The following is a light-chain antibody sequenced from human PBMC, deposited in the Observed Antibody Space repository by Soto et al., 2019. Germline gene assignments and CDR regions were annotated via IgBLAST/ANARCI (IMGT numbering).Light chain of an antibody. CDR3: VSHATSTPLQV. Sequence: QSVLTQPASVSGSPGQSITISCTATSSHVGSFTYVSWYQHHPGKAPKLMIYEVTSRPSGVSNRFSGSKSGNTASLTISGLQAEDEVDYYCVSHATSTPLQVFGSGTKVNVL. CDR1: SSHVGSFTY. V-gene: IGLV2-14*01. CDR2: EVT. J-gene: IGLJ1*01.